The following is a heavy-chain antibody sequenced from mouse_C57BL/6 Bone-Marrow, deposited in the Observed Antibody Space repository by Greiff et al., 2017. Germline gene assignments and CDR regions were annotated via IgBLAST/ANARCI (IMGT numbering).Heavy chain of an antibody. CDR1: GYTFTSYG. CDR2: SYPRSGNT. D-gene: IGHD4-1*01. Sequence: QVHVKQSGAELARPGASVKLSCKASGYTFTSYGISWVKQRTGQGLEWIGESYPRSGNTYYNEKFKGKATLTADKSSSTAYMELRSLTSEDSAVYFCARRNLGAWFAYWGQGTLVTVSA. J-gene: IGHJ3*01. V-gene: IGHV1-81*01. CDR3: ARRNLGAWFAY.